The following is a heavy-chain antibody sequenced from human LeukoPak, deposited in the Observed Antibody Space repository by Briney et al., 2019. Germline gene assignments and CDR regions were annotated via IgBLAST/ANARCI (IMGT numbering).Heavy chain of an antibody. CDR2: ISGSGGST. J-gene: IGHJ4*02. CDR1: GFTFSSYA. V-gene: IGHV3-23*01. D-gene: IGHD3-22*01. Sequence: GGSLRLSCAASGFTFSSYAMSWVRQAPGKGLEWVSAISGSGGSTYYADSVKGRFTISRDDSKNTLYLQMNSLRAEDTAVYYCAKDYYDSSGYYYGYWGQGTLVTVSS. CDR3: AKDYYDSSGYYYGY.